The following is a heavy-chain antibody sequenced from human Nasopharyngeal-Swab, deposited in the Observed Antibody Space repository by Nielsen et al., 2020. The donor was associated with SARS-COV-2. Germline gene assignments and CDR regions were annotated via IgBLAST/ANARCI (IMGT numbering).Heavy chain of an antibody. D-gene: IGHD6-13*01. Sequence: GGSLRLSCAASGFTFSSYWMSWVRKAPGKGLEWVANIKQDGSEKYYVDSVKGRFTISRDNAKNSLYLQMNSLRAEDTAVYYCARDLTAAGTTGYYYYYGMDVWGQGTTVTVSS. J-gene: IGHJ6*02. CDR2: IKQDGSEK. V-gene: IGHV3-7*01. CDR1: GFTFSSYW. CDR3: ARDLTAAGTTGYYYYYGMDV.